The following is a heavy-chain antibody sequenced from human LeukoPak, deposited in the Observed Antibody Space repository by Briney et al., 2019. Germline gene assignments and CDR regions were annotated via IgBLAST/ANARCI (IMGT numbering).Heavy chain of an antibody. V-gene: IGHV1-2*02. CDR2: INPNSGGT. CDR1: GYRFTGYY. Sequence: ASVKVSCTASGYRFTGYYIHWARQAPGQGLEWMGWINPNSGGTSYAQKFQGRVTMTRDTSVSTAYMEVSRLRSDDTAVYFCARDRRGYYDSGSYYPLIWGQGTLVTVSS. D-gene: IGHD3-10*01. CDR3: ARDRRGYYDSGSYYPLI. J-gene: IGHJ4*02.